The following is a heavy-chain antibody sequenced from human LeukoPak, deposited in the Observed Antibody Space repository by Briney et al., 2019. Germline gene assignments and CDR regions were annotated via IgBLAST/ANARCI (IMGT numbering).Heavy chain of an antibody. Sequence: GGSLRLSCAASGFIFSDYSMNWVRQAPGKGLEWVSNIRGSASGLGSGMYYADSVKGRFTISRDDAKNSLYLQTSSLRAEDTAFYYCARDNNWGFDYWGQGALVTVSS. CDR3: ARDNNWGFDY. D-gene: IGHD7-27*01. CDR1: GFIFSDYS. CDR2: IRGSASGLGSGM. V-gene: IGHV3-48*04. J-gene: IGHJ4*02.